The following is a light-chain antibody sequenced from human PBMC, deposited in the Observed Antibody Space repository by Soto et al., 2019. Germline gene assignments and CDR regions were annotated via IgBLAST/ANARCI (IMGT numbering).Light chain of an antibody. CDR2: DVY. Sequence: QSALTQPASVSGSPGQSITISCTGTSSDVGGYDYVSWFQQCPGKAPSLMLYDVYRRPSGVSYRFSGSKSGNTASLTISGLQAEDEADYYCSSYTTTSTVVFGGGTKVTVL. CDR1: SSDVGGYDY. J-gene: IGLJ2*01. CDR3: SSYTTTSTVV. V-gene: IGLV2-14*01.